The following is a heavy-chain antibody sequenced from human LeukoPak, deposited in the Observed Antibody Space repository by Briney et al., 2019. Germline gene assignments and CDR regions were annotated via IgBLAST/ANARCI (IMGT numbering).Heavy chain of an antibody. CDR2: IYHSGST. D-gene: IGHD6-13*01. CDR3: ASGGYSSSWVNFDY. CDR1: GYSISSGYY. V-gene: IGHV4-38-2*02. Sequence: TSETLSLTCTVSGYSISSGYYWGWIRQPPGKGLEWIESIYHSGSTYYNPSLKSRVTISVDTSKNQFSLKLSSVTAADTAVYYCASGGYSSSWVNFDYWGQGTLVTVSS. J-gene: IGHJ4*02.